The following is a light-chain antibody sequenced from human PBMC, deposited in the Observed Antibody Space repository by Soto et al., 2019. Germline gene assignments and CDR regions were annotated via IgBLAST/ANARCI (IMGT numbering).Light chain of an antibody. Sequence: DIQMTQSPSSLSASVGDRVTITCRAGQDINIYLAWYQQKPGKVPKLLISAASTLHSGVPSRFSGSGSGTDFTLIITGLQPEDVATYYCQKYDGAPLTFGGGTKVEIK. J-gene: IGKJ4*01. CDR2: AAS. V-gene: IGKV1-27*01. CDR1: QDINIY. CDR3: QKYDGAPLT.